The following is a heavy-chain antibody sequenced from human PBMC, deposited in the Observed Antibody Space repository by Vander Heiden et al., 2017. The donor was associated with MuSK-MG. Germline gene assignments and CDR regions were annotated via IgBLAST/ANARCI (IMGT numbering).Heavy chain of an antibody. D-gene: IGHD3-10*01. J-gene: IGHJ4*02. V-gene: IGHV3-74*01. CDR1: GVTFSNYW. Sequence: EVQLVESGGDLVQPGGSLRRSCAASGVTFSNYWMHWVRQAPGKGLVWVSRINSDGSSTSYADSVKGRFTISRDNAKNTLYLQMNSLRAEDTAVYYCARDRQDGSGSFYGYWGQGTLVTVSS. CDR3: ARDRQDGSGSFYGY. CDR2: INSDGSST.